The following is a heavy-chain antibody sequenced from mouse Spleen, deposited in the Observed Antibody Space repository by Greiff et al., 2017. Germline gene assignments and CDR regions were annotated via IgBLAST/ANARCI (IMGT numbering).Heavy chain of an antibody. Sequence: QVQLKESGAELVRPGTSVKISCKASGYTFTNYWLGWVKQRPGHGLEWIGDIYPGGGYTNYNEKFKGKATLTADTSSSTAYMQLSSLTSEDSAVYFCARKGSYDYDGNFDVWGAGTTVTVSS. V-gene: IGHV1-63*02. D-gene: IGHD2-4*01. J-gene: IGHJ1*01. CDR1: GYTFTNYW. CDR3: ARKGSYDYDGNFDV. CDR2: IYPGGGYT.